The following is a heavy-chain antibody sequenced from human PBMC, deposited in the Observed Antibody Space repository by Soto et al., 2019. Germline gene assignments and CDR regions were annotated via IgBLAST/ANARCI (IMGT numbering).Heavy chain of an antibody. CDR3: ARDEYCSGGSCYPIAAFDI. D-gene: IGHD2-15*01. V-gene: IGHV1-69*13. Sequence: SVKVSCKASGGTFSSYAISWVRQAPGQGLEWMGGIIPIFGTANYAQKFQGRVTITAGESTSTAYMELSSLRSEDTAVYYCARDEYCSGGSCYPIAAFDIWGQGTMVTVS. CDR2: IIPIFGTA. J-gene: IGHJ3*02. CDR1: GGTFSSYA.